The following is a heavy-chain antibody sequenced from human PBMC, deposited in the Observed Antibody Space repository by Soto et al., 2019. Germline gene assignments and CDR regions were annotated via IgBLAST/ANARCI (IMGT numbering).Heavy chain of an antibody. CDR3: ARSENMVRGVRDDY. J-gene: IGHJ4*02. CDR1: GGTFSSYA. V-gene: IGHV1-69*13. D-gene: IGHD3-10*01. Sequence: SVKVACKASGGTFSSYAISWVRQAPGQGLEWMGGIIPIFGTANYAQKFQGRVTITADESTSTAYMELSSLRSEDTAVYYCARSENMVRGVRDDYWGQGTLVTVSS. CDR2: IIPIFGTA.